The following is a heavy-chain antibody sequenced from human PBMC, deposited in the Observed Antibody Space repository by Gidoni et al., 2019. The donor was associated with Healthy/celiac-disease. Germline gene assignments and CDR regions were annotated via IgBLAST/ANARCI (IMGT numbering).Heavy chain of an antibody. D-gene: IGHD5-12*01. CDR1: GGTFSSYA. V-gene: IGHV1-69*04. Sequence: QVQLVQSGAEVKKPGSSVTVSCKASGGTFSSYAISWLRQAPGQGLEWMGRIIPIFGIANYAQKFQGRVTITADKSTSTAYMELSSLRSEDTAVYYCASKSAGYSGYDMGFDYWGQGTLVTVSS. CDR3: ASKSAGYSGYDMGFDY. CDR2: IIPIFGIA. J-gene: IGHJ4*02.